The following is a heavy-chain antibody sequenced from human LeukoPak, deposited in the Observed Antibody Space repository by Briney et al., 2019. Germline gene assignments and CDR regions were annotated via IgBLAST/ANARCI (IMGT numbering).Heavy chain of an antibody. Sequence: PSETLSLTCTVSGGSISGGSYYWSWLRQPAGKGLEWIGRIYTSGSTNYNPSLKSRVTISVDTSKNQFSLKLSSVTAADTAVYYCARDRNYYDSSGYYTDAFDIWGQGTMVTVSS. CDR3: ARDRNYYDSSGYYTDAFDI. CDR1: GGSISGGSYY. CDR2: IYTSGST. J-gene: IGHJ3*02. V-gene: IGHV4-61*02. D-gene: IGHD3-22*01.